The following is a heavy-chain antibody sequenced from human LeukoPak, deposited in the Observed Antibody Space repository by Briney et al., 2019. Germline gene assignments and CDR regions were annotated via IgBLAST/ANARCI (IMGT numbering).Heavy chain of an antibody. Sequence: GGSLRLSCAASGFTVSSNYMSWVRQAPGKGLEWVSVIYSGGSTYYADSVKGRFTISRDSSKNTLYLQMNSLTADDTAVYYCARDRGWRQYDYWGQGTLVTVSS. CDR2: IYSGGST. D-gene: IGHD5-24*01. J-gene: IGHJ4*02. CDR3: ARDRGWRQYDY. V-gene: IGHV3-53*01. CDR1: GFTVSSNY.